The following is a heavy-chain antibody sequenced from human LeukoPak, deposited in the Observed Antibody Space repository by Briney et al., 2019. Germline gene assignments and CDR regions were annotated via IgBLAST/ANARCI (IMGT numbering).Heavy chain of an antibody. CDR1: GFTFDDYA. D-gene: IGHD6-6*01. V-gene: IGHV3-9*01. Sequence: GGSLRLSCAASGFTFDDYAMHWVRQAPGKGLEWVSGISWNSGSIGYADSVKGRFTISRDNAKNSLYLQMNSLRAEDTAVYYCARESGSSSYWGQGTLVTVSS. J-gene: IGHJ4*02. CDR3: ARESGSSSY. CDR2: ISWNSGSI.